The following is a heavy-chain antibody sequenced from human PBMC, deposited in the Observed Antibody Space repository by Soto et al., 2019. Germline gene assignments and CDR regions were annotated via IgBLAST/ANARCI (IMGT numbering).Heavy chain of an antibody. D-gene: IGHD6-13*01. J-gene: IGHJ6*03. Sequence: GGSLRLSCAASGFIFSSYGMTWVRQAPGKGLEWVSAISGSGVGTYYADSVKGRFTISRDNSKSTLYLQMNSLRAEDTAVYYCANFKGAAGPLDFYYYYMDVWGKGTTVTVSS. CDR3: ANFKGAAGPLDFYYYYMDV. CDR2: ISGSGVGT. CDR1: GFIFSSYG. V-gene: IGHV3-23*01.